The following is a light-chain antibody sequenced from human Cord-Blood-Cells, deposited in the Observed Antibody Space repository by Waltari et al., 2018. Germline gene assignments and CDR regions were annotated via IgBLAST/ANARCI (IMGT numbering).Light chain of an antibody. V-gene: IGLV2-14*01. J-gene: IGLJ2*01. CDR2: DVS. CDR3: SSYTSSSTLV. CDR1: SSDVGGYKY. Sequence: QSALTQPASVSGSPGQSITISCTGTSSDVGGYKYVSWYQQHPGKAPNLMIYDVSNRPSGVSNRFSGSKSGNTASLTISGLQAEDEADYYCSSYTSSSTLVFGGGTKLTVL.